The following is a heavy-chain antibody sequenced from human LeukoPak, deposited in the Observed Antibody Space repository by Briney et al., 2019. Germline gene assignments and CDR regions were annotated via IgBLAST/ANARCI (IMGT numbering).Heavy chain of an antibody. CDR2: IKRKTDGGTT. J-gene: IGHJ4*02. CDR1: GFTFSNAW. CDR3: TTDDYGY. Sequence: GSLRLSCAASGFTFSNAWMSWVRQTPGKGLQWVGRIKRKTDGGTTDYAAPVKGRFTISRDDSKNTLHLQMNSLKTEDTAVYYCTTDDYGYWGQGTLVTVSS. D-gene: IGHD3-16*01. V-gene: IGHV3-15*01.